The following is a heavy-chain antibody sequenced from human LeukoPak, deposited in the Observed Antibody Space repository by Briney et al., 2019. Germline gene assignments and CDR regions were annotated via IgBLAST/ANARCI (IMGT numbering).Heavy chain of an antibody. J-gene: IGHJ6*02. D-gene: IGHD3-10*01. CDR3: ARDTGTRGPSGSGSHYYYGMDV. CDR2: IWYDGSNK. CDR1: GFTFSSYG. V-gene: IGHV3-33*01. Sequence: GGSLRLSCAASGFTFSSYGMHWVRQAPGKGLGWVAVIWYDGSNKYYADSVKGRFTISRDNSKNTLYLQMNSLRAEDTAVYYCARDTGTRGPSGSGSHYYYGMDVWGQGTTVTVSS.